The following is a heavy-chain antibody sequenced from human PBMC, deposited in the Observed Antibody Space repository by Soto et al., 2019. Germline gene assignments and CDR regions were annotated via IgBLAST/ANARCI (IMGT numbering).Heavy chain of an antibody. CDR1: GFTFSNAC. Sequence: GGSLRVSWAASGFTFSNACMSWVRKAPGKGLEWVGRIKSKTDGGTTDYAAPVKGRFTISRDDSKNTLYLQMNSLKTEDTAVYYCTTGPPIAAAVGFDYWGQGTLVTVSS. J-gene: IGHJ4*02. D-gene: IGHD6-13*01. CDR3: TTGPPIAAAVGFDY. V-gene: IGHV3-15*01. CDR2: IKSKTDGGTT.